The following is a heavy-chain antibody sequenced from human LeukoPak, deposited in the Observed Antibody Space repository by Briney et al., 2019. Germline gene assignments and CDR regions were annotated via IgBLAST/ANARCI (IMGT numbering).Heavy chain of an antibody. CDR1: GGSFSGYY. J-gene: IGHJ5*02. CDR2: INHSGST. Sequence: PSETLSLTCAVYGGSFSGYYWSWIRQPPGKGLEWIGEINHSGSTNYNPSLKGRVTISVDTSKTQFSLKLSSVTAADTAVYYCARGGPYYKITMVRGVPFDPWGQGTLVTVSS. V-gene: IGHV4-34*01. D-gene: IGHD3-10*01. CDR3: ARGGPYYKITMVRGVPFDP.